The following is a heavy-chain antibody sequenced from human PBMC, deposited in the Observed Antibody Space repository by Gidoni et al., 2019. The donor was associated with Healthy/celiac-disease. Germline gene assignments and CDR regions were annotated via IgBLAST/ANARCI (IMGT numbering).Heavy chain of an antibody. J-gene: IGHJ6*02. CDR1: GFTVSSNA. CDR2: ISGSGGST. V-gene: IGHV3-23*01. CDR3: AKVPGDRSGWVYYYYGMDV. Sequence: EVQLLEAGGGLVQTGGSLRLSGEGAGFTVSSNAMSWVRQAPGKGLEWVSAISGSGGSTYYADSVKGRFTISRDNSKNTLYLQMHSLRAEDTAVYYCAKVPGDRSGWVYYYYGMDVWGQGTTVTVSS. D-gene: IGHD6-19*01.